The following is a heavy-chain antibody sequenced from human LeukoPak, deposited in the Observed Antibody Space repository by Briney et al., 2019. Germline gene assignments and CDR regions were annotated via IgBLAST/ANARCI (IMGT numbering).Heavy chain of an antibody. CDR3: TREDYGGKRAIGY. D-gene: IGHD4-23*01. J-gene: IGHJ4*02. Sequence: PGGSLRLSCAASGFIVSDFYMNWIRQAPGKGLEWVSYISSSGDPIHYADSVKGRFTISRDNAKNSLFLQMDSLTVEDTAVYYCTREDYGGKRAIGYWGQGTLVTVSS. CDR2: ISSSGDPI. V-gene: IGHV3-11*01. CDR1: GFIVSDFY.